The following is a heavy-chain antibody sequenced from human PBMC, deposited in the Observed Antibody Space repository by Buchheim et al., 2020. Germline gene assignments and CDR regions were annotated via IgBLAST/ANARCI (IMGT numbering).Heavy chain of an antibody. Sequence: QMQLQESGPGLVKPLQTLSLTCTVSGGSINRGGYYWSWIRQHSVRGLEWVGYIYYTGAPYYSTSLKSRVTISVAMSNNPFSLRVNSVTAADTAVYFCARDGYNNFGEYFAMDVWGQGT. D-gene: IGHD4-11*01. CDR1: GGSINRGGYY. J-gene: IGHJ6*02. V-gene: IGHV4-31*03. CDR3: ARDGYNNFGEYFAMDV. CDR2: IYYTGAP.